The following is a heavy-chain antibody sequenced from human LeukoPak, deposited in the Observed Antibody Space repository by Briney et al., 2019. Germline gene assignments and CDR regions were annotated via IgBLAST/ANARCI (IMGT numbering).Heavy chain of an antibody. J-gene: IGHJ4*02. Sequence: SGGSLRLSCAASGFTFSRYWITWVRQAPGKGLEWVANIKQDGSEKYHLDSVKGRFTISRDNAKNSMYLQMNSLRAEDSAVYYCARGYCSAGSCSRAPDFWGQGTLVTVSS. CDR1: GFTFSRYW. V-gene: IGHV3-7*04. D-gene: IGHD2-15*01. CDR3: ARGYCSAGSCSRAPDF. CDR2: IKQDGSEK.